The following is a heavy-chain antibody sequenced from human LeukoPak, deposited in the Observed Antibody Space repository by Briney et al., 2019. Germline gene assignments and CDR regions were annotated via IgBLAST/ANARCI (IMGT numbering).Heavy chain of an antibody. J-gene: IGHJ2*01. CDR3: ARGGFLQTDWYFDL. Sequence: TGGSLRLSCTASGFTFSNYDIHWVRQIIGKGLERVSAMNTAGDTYYPGSVTGRFTVSRENAKNSLYLQMNSLRAGDTAVYYCARGGFLQTDWYFDLWGRGTLVTVSS. CDR1: GFTFSNYD. V-gene: IGHV3-13*01. CDR2: MNTAGDT.